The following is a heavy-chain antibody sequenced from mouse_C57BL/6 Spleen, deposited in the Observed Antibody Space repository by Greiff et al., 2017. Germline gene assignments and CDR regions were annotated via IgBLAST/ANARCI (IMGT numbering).Heavy chain of an antibody. Sequence: VQLQQPGAELVRPGTSVKLSCKASGYTFTSYWMHWVKQRPGQGLEWIGVIDPSDSYTNYNQKFKGKATLTVDTSSSTAYMQLSSLTSEDSAVYYCAREDSFITTAEGYWGQGTTLTVSS. CDR1: GYTFTSYW. CDR2: IDPSDSYT. V-gene: IGHV1-59*01. J-gene: IGHJ2*01. CDR3: AREDSFITTAEGY. D-gene: IGHD1-1*01.